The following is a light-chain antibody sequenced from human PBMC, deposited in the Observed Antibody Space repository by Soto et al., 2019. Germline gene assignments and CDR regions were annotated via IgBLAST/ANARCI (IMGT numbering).Light chain of an antibody. J-gene: IGKJ1*01. Sequence: EIVMTQSPATLSVSPGERATLSCRASQSVSSNLAWYQQKPGQAPRPLINGASTRATGIPARFSGSGSGTEFTLTISRLEPEDFAVYYCQQYGSSPQTFGQGTKVDIK. V-gene: IGKV3-15*01. CDR3: QQYGSSPQT. CDR1: QSVSSN. CDR2: GAS.